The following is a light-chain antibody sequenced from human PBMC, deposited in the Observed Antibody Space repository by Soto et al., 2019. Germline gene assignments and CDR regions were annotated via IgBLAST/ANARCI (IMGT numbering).Light chain of an antibody. V-gene: IGKV3D-7*01. CDR2: GAS. Sequence: EIVMTQFPGTLSLSPGGRATLSCRASQSISNTYLSWYQQKPGQAPRLLIYGASTRATGIPARFSGSGSGTDFTLTISSLQPEDFAVYYCHQDYDLPLTFGGGTRVEIK. J-gene: IGKJ4*01. CDR1: QSISNTY. CDR3: HQDYDLPLT.